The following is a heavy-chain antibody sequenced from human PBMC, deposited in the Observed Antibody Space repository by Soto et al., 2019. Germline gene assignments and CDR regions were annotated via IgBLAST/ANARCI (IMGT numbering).Heavy chain of an antibody. Sequence: QVQLQESGPGLVKPSQTLSLTCTVSGGSISSGGYYWSWILQHPGKGLEWIGYIYYSGSTYYNPSLKSRVTISVDTSKNQFSLKMSSVTAADTAVYYCARESNYGVYLDYWGQGTLVTVSS. V-gene: IGHV4-31*03. J-gene: IGHJ4*02. CDR3: ARESNYGVYLDY. D-gene: IGHD4-17*01. CDR1: GGSISSGGYY. CDR2: IYYSGST.